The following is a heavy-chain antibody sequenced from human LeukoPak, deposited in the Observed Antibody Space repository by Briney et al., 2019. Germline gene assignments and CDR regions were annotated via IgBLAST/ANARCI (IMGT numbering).Heavy chain of an antibody. CDR3: ARALPVGATRNAFDI. J-gene: IGHJ3*02. Sequence: SVKVSCEASGGTFSSYAISWVRQAPGQGLEWMGGIIPIFGTANYAQKFQGRVTITTDESTSTAYMELSSLRSEDTAVYYCARALPVGATRNAFDIWGQGTMVTVSS. CDR1: GGTFSSYA. D-gene: IGHD1-26*01. CDR2: IIPIFGTA. V-gene: IGHV1-69*05.